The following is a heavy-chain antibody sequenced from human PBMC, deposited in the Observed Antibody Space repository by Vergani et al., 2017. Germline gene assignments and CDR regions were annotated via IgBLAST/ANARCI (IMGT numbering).Heavy chain of an antibody. CDR1: GFTFSSYG. Sequence: QVQLVESGGGVVQPGRSLRLSCAAPGFTFSSYGMHWVRQAPGKGLEWVAVIWYDGSNKYYADSVKGRFTISRDNSKNTLYLQMDSLRAEDPAVYCCARGLTGDYWGQGTLVTVSS. D-gene: IGHD3-16*01. J-gene: IGHJ4*02. CDR2: IWYDGSNK. CDR3: ARGLTGDY. V-gene: IGHV3-33*01.